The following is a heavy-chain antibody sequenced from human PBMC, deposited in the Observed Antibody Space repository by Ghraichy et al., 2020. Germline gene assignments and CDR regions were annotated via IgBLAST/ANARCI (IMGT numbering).Heavy chain of an antibody. CDR3: ARGTPLRTYYYDSSGDDAFDI. V-gene: IGHV4-34*01. Sequence: SETLSLTCAVYGGSFSGYYWSWIRQPPGKGLEWIGEINHSGSTNYNPSLKSRVTISVDTSKNQFSLKLSSVTAADTAVYYCARGTPLRTYYYDSSGDDAFDIWGQGTMVTVSS. J-gene: IGHJ3*02. CDR1: GGSFSGYY. CDR2: INHSGST. D-gene: IGHD3-22*01.